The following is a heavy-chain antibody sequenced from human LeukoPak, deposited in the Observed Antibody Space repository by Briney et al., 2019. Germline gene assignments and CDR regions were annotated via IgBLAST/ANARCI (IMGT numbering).Heavy chain of an antibody. CDR3: AKASSGRFDY. V-gene: IGHV3-23*01. CDR1: GFTFTSDA. J-gene: IGHJ4*02. D-gene: IGHD6-19*01. Sequence: GGSLRLSCAASGFTFTSDATSWVRQAPGKGLEWVSAFVVNGVNKQYADSVKGRFTISRDNSKNTLYLQMNSLRAEDTAVYYCAKASSGRFDYWGQGTLVTVSS. CDR2: FVVNGVNK.